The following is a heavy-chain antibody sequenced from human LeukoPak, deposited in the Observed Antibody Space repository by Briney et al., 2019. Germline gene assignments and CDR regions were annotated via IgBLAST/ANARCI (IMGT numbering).Heavy chain of an antibody. D-gene: IGHD2-15*01. V-gene: IGHV1-8*03. CDR2: MNPNSGNT. J-gene: IGHJ4*02. CDR1: GYTFTGYD. Sequence: ASVKVSCKXSGYTFTGYDINWVRQATRQGLEWMGWMNPNSGNTGYAQKFQGRVTITRNTSISTAYMELSSLRSEDTAVYYCARGTRGYCSGGSCFSYWGQGTLVTVSS. CDR3: ARGTRGYCSGGSCFSY.